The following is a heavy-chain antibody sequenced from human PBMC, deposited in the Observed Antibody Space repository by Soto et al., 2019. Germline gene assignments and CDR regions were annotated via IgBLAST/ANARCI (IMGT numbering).Heavy chain of an antibody. Sequence: QVAVVQSGGGVVQPGKSVRLSCKASGFIFSDYGVHWARQAPGKGLQWVAFISNNSSHEYYADSVKGRFTISRDNSQNTVYLHLKSLRPEDTAVYYCVPNFDYWGQGTRVNVSP. CDR2: ISNNSSHE. J-gene: IGHJ4*02. CDR1: GFIFSDYG. CDR3: VPNFDY. V-gene: IGHV3-30*03.